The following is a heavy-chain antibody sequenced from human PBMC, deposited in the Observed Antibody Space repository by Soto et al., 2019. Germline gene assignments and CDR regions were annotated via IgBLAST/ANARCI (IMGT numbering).Heavy chain of an antibody. D-gene: IGHD6-19*01. CDR3: ARVGYSSGWLPDY. CDR1: GFTFSSYS. CDR2: LSSSSSYI. V-gene: IGHV3-21*01. J-gene: IGHJ4*02. Sequence: PGGSLRVSCAASGFTFSSYSMMWVRQAPGKGLEWVSLLSSSSSYIYFADSLKGRFTISRDNAKNSLYLQMNSLRAEDTAVYYCARVGYSSGWLPDYWGQGTLVTVSS.